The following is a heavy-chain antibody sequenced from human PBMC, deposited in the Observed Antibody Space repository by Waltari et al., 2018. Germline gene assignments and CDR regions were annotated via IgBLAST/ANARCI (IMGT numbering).Heavy chain of an antibody. CDR3: ARDAAGRLDY. Sequence: EVQLVESGGGLVKPGGSLRLSCAASGFTFSSYSMNWVRQAPGKGLEWVSSISSVISYIYYADSVNGRFTISRDNAKNSLYLQMNSLRAEDTAVYYCARDAAGRLDYWGQGTLVTVSS. D-gene: IGHD6-13*01. CDR2: ISSVISYI. CDR1: GFTFSSYS. J-gene: IGHJ4*02. V-gene: IGHV3-21*01.